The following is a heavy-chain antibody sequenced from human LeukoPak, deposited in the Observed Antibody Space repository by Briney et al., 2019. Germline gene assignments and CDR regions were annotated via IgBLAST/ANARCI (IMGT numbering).Heavy chain of an antibody. V-gene: IGHV4-59*12. CDR2: IYYSMIT. D-gene: IGHD2-8*01. Sequence: SETLCLTCTVSGGSISSYYWSWIRQPPGKGLEWIGYIYYSMITAYRPSLKSRLTISLHTPKNQLSVKLSSVSAADTAVYYCARDECILYRTTYAFNLWPRGTMVSVSS. CDR1: GGSISSYY. CDR3: ARDECILYRTTYAFNL. J-gene: IGHJ3*01.